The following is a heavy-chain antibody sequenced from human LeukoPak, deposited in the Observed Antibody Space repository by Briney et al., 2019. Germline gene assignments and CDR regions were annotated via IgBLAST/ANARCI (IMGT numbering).Heavy chain of an antibody. J-gene: IGHJ4*02. D-gene: IGHD1-14*01. CDR1: GGSVSSYY. V-gene: IGHV4-59*08. Sequence: PSETLSRTGSVYGGSVSSYYWSWIGQSPGKGLEWIGYIHNSGRTNYNPSLKSRVTGFVDTSKNQVSLRLSSVTAADTAVYYCARHGTISSESYFDYWGQGALVTVSS. CDR2: IHNSGRT. CDR3: ARHGTISSESYFDY.